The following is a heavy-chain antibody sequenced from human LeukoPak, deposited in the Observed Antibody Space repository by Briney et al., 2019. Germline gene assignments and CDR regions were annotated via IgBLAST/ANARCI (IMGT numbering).Heavy chain of an antibody. CDR3: ARDRRGYSYGLDY. CDR1: GFTFSSYS. D-gene: IGHD5-18*01. CDR2: ISSTGSYI. J-gene: IGHJ4*02. Sequence: GGSLRLSCAASGFTFSSYSMNWVRQAPGKGLEWVSCISSTGSYIYYADSVKGRFTISRDNTKNSLYLRMNSLRAEDTAVYYCARDRRGYSYGLDYWGQGTLITVSS. V-gene: IGHV3-21*01.